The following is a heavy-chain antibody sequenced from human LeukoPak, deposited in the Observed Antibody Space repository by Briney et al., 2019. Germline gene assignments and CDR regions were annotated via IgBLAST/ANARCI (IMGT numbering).Heavy chain of an antibody. Sequence: QPGGSLRLSCAASGFTFSSYAMHWVRQAPGKGLEWVAVISYDGSNKYYADSVKGRFTISRDNSKNTLYLQMNSLRAEDTAVYYCAKVVAYYDFWSGYSNYYYMDVWGKGTTVTVSS. CDR3: AKVVAYYDFWSGYSNYYYMDV. CDR2: ISYDGSNK. D-gene: IGHD3-3*01. J-gene: IGHJ6*03. V-gene: IGHV3-30-3*01. CDR1: GFTFSSYA.